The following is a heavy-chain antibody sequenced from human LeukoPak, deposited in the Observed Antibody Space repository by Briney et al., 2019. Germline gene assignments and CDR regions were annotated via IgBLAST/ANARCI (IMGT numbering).Heavy chain of an antibody. CDR1: GFTFDDYA. Sequence: GGSLRLSCAASGFTFDDYAMHWVRQAPGKGLEWVSGISWNSGSIGYADSVKGRFTISRDNAKNSLYLQMNSLRAEDTAVYYCARKLYAVAFDIWGQGTMVTVSS. CDR3: ARKLYAVAFDI. CDR2: ISWNSGSI. V-gene: IGHV3-9*01. J-gene: IGHJ3*02. D-gene: IGHD2-8*01.